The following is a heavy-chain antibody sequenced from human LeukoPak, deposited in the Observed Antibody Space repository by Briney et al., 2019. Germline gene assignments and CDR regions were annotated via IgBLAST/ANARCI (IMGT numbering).Heavy chain of an antibody. CDR3: AKDRPLFDF. CDR2: IRYDGSHK. D-gene: IGHD6-6*01. CDR1: GFTFSTYG. J-gene: IGHJ4*02. V-gene: IGHV3-30*02. Sequence: GGSLRLSCAASGFTFSTYGMHWVRQAPGKGLEWLAFIRYDGSHKYYADSVKGRFTISRDNSKNTLDLQMNSLRLEDTAVYYCAKDRPLFDFWGQGTLVTVSS.